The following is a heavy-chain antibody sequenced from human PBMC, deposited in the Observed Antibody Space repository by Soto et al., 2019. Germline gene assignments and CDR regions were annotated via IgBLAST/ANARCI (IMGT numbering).Heavy chain of an antibody. V-gene: IGHV3-23*01. CDR1: GFTFSSYA. D-gene: IGHD1-26*01. Sequence: GGSLRLSCAASGFTFSSYAMNWVRQAPGKGLEWVSLISGGGGSTYHADSVKGRFIISRDNSKNTLYLQMNSVRAEDTAVYYCAKDFNSGSYVDYWGQGTLVTVSS. J-gene: IGHJ4*02. CDR3: AKDFNSGSYVDY. CDR2: ISGGGGST.